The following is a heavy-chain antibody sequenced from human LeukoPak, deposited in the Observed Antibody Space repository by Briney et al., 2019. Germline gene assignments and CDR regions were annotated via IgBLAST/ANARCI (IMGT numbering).Heavy chain of an antibody. Sequence: GGSLRLSCAASGFIFDDYAMHWVRLAPGKGLEWVSGISWSSGVIYYADSVKGRFTISRDNAKNSLYLQMDSLRAEDTAVYYCARDRSNIAASDGWFDPWGQGTLVTVSS. J-gene: IGHJ5*02. CDR1: GFIFDDYA. V-gene: IGHV3-9*01. D-gene: IGHD6-13*01. CDR3: ARDRSNIAASDGWFDP. CDR2: ISWSSGVI.